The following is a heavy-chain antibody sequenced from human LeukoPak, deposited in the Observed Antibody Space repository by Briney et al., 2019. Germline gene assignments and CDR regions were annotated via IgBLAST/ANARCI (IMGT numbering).Heavy chain of an antibody. D-gene: IGHD6-6*01. V-gene: IGHV4-34*01. CDR3: ATRGPSSSSSSNYYYYGMDV. J-gene: IGHJ6*02. CDR1: GGSFSGYY. Sequence: SETLSLTCAVYGGSFSGYYWSWIRPPPGKGLEWIGEINHSGSTNYNPSLKSRVTISVDTSKNQFSLKLSSVTAADTAVYYCATRGPSSSSSSNYYYYGMDVWGQGTTVTVSS. CDR2: INHSGST.